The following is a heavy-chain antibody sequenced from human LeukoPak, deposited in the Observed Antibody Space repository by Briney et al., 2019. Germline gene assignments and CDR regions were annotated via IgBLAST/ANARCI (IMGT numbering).Heavy chain of an antibody. D-gene: IGHD1-26*01. J-gene: IGHJ4*02. V-gene: IGHV3-74*01. CDR3: ARCARDKVSGSYYGLDY. Sequence: GGSLRLSCAASGFTFSIYWMHWVRQAPGKGLVWVSHINSDGSSTSYADSVKGRSTISRDNAKNTLYLQMNSLRAEDTGVFYCARCARDKVSGSYYGLDYWGQGTLVTVSS. CDR2: INSDGSST. CDR1: GFTFSIYW.